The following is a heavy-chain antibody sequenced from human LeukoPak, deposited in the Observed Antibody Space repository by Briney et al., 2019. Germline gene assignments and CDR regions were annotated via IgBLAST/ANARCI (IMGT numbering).Heavy chain of an antibody. D-gene: IGHD2-2*01. CDR3: AKRGNPAVGHHYLDV. CDR1: GFTFSSYA. J-gene: IGHJ6*03. V-gene: IGHV3-23*01. Sequence: GGSLRLSCAASGFTFSSYAMSWVRQAPGKGLEWVSAISGSGGSTYYADCVKGRFTISRDNSKNTLYLQMNSLSAEDTAVYYCAKRGNPAVGHHYLDVWGKGTTVSVSS. CDR2: ISGSGGST.